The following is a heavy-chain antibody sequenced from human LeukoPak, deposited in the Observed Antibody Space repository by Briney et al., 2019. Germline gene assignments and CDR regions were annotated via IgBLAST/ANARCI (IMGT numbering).Heavy chain of an antibody. Sequence: SETLSLTCAVYGGSFSGYYWSWIRQPPGKGLEWIGEINHSGSTNYNPSLKSRDTISVDTSKNQFSLKLSSVTAADTAVYYCARDPGYCSGGSCYGHDAFDIWGQGTMVTVSS. J-gene: IGHJ3*02. CDR3: ARDPGYCSGGSCYGHDAFDI. CDR1: GGSFSGYY. CDR2: INHSGST. V-gene: IGHV4-34*01. D-gene: IGHD2-15*01.